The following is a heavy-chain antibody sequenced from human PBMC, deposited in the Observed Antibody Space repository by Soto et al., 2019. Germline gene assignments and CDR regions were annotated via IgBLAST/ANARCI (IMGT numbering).Heavy chain of an antibody. CDR2: IWHDGNNK. CDR1: GFTFSNYG. D-gene: IGHD1-26*01. V-gene: IGHV3-33*01. Sequence: QVQLVESGGGVVQPGRSLRLSCAASGFTFSNYGMHWVRQVPGKGLEWVAIIWHDGNNKYYADSVRGRFIISRDNSKNRLYLQMNSLRAEDTAVYYCASDLVGASDSYGLDVWGQGTPVTVSS. CDR3: ASDLVGASDSYGLDV. J-gene: IGHJ6*02.